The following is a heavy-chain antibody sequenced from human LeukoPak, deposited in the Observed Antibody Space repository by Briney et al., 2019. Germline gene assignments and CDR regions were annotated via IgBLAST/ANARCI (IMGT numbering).Heavy chain of an antibody. D-gene: IGHD4-17*01. CDR2: MSGTGNST. CDR3: AKMMWGTVTT. V-gene: IGHV3-23*01. CDR1: GGSISSYA. J-gene: IGHJ5*02. Sequence: ETLSLTCTVSGGSISSYAMSWVRQAPGKGLEWVSAMSGTGNSTYYADSVKGRFTISRDNSKNTLYLRMNSLRAEDAAVYYCAKMMWGTVTTWGQGTLVTVSS.